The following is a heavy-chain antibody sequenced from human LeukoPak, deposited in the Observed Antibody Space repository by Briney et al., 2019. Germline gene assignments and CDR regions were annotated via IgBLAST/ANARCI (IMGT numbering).Heavy chain of an antibody. D-gene: IGHD3-3*01. J-gene: IGHJ6*02. CDR3: ARDRVVGDRTGNVDV. CDR1: GDSISSGGHY. V-gene: IGHV4-31*03. Sequence: SETLSLTCTVSGDSISSGGHYWSWIRQHPGKGLEWIGYIYYTGCTYYNPSLKSRVTISVDKSKILSSLKLSSVTAADTAIHYCARDRVVGDRTGNVDVWGQGTTVTVSS. CDR2: IYYTGCT.